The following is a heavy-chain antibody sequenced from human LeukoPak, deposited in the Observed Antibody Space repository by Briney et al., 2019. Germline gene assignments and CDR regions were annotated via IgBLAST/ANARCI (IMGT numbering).Heavy chain of an antibody. D-gene: IGHD3-16*01. CDR2: IYYSGST. CDR1: GGSISSYY. Sequence: SETLSLTCTVSGGSISSYYWSWIRQPPGKGLEWIGYIYYSGSTNYNPSLKSRVTISVDTSKNQSSLKLSSVTAADTAVYYCARDYAGMGYFDYWGQGSLVTVSS. J-gene: IGHJ4*02. V-gene: IGHV4-59*01. CDR3: ARDYAGMGYFDY.